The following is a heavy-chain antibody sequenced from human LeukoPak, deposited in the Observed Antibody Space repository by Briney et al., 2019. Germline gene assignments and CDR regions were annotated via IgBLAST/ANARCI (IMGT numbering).Heavy chain of an antibody. CDR2: VLYTGIT. CDR3: ARQDYADAFYN. V-gene: IGHV4-39*01. D-gene: IGHD4-17*01. CDR1: GGSISGSDYY. Sequence: SETLSLTCTVSGGSISGSDYYWGWVRQPPGKGLEWIGSVLYTGITNYNPSLKSRLSISVDMSKTQFSLRLSSVTAADTAVYYCARQDYADAFYNWGQGTLVTVSS. J-gene: IGHJ4*02.